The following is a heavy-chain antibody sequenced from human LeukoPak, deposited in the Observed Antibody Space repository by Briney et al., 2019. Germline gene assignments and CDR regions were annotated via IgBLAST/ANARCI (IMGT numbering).Heavy chain of an antibody. Sequence: PGGSLRLSCAASGFTFSSYSMNWVRQAPGKGLEGVSSISSSSSYIYYADSVKGRFTISRDNAKNSLYLQMNSLRAEDTAVYYCARRRGSMVPFDYWGQGTLVTVSS. V-gene: IGHV3-21*01. J-gene: IGHJ4*02. D-gene: IGHD4/OR15-4a*01. CDR2: ISSSSSYI. CDR3: ARRRGSMVPFDY. CDR1: GFTFSSYS.